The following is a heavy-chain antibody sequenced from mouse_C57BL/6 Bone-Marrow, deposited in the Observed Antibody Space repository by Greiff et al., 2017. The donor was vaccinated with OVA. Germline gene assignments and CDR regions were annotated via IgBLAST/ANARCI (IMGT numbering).Heavy chain of an antibody. CDR2: INPGSGGT. CDR3: ARDDYDGYYAMDY. CDR1: GYAFTNYL. Sequence: QVQLQQSGAELVRPGTSVKVSCKASGYAFTNYLIEWVKQRPGQGLEWIGVINPGSGGTNYNEKFKGKATLTADKSSSTAYMQLSSLTSEDSAVYFCARDDYDGYYAMDYWGQETSVTVSS. J-gene: IGHJ4*01. D-gene: IGHD2-4*01. V-gene: IGHV1-54*01.